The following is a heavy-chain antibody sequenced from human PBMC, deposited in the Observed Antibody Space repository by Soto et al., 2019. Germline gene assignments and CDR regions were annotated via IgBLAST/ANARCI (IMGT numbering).Heavy chain of an antibody. V-gene: IGHV3-30*18. CDR2: ISYDGSNK. D-gene: IGHD4-17*01. J-gene: IGHJ6*02. Sequence: QVQLVESGGGVVQPGRSLRLSCAASGFTFSSYGMHWVRQAPGKGLEWVAVISYDGSNKYYADSVKGRFTISRDNSKNTLYLRMNSLRAEDTAVYYCAKDLYDETVTTYYYGMDVWGQGTTVTVSS. CDR3: AKDLYDETVTTYYYGMDV. CDR1: GFTFSSYG.